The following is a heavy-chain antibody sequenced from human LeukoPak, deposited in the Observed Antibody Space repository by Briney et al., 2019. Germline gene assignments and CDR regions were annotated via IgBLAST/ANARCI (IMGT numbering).Heavy chain of an antibody. CDR3: TTGLLWFGELLTGDAFDI. Sequence: GGSLRLSCAASGFTFSNAWMSWVRQAPGKGLEWVGRIKSKTDGGTTDYAAPVKGRFTISRDDSKNTLYLQMNSLKTEDTAVYNCTTGLLWFGELLTGDAFDIWGQGTMVTVSS. J-gene: IGHJ3*02. D-gene: IGHD3-10*01. V-gene: IGHV3-15*01. CDR1: GFTFSNAW. CDR2: IKSKTDGGTT.